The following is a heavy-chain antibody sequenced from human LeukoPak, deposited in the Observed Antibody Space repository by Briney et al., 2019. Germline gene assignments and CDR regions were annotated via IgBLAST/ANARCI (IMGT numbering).Heavy chain of an antibody. V-gene: IGHV4-61*02. Sequence: SETLSLTCTVSGGSISSGSYYWSWIRQPAGKGLEWIGRIYTSGNTNYNPSLKSRVTISVDTSKNQFSLKLSSVTAADTAVYYCARDKKDTAMVPNYYYYYMDVWGKGTTVTISS. CDR3: ARDKKDTAMVPNYYYYYMDV. CDR1: GGSISSGSYY. J-gene: IGHJ6*03. D-gene: IGHD5-18*01. CDR2: IYTSGNT.